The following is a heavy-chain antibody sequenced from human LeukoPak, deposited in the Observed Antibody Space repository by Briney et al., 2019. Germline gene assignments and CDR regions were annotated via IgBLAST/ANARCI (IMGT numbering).Heavy chain of an antibody. J-gene: IGHJ3*02. V-gene: IGHV6-1*01. Sequence: SQTLSLTCAISGDSVSSNSAAWNWIRQSPSRGLEWLGRTYYRSKWYNDYAVSVKSRITINPDTSKNQFSLQLNSVTPEDTAVYYCASGFSEYSSSPAAGGAFDIWGQGTMVTVSS. CDR2: TYYRSKWYN. CDR1: GDSVSSNSAA. CDR3: ASGFSEYSSSPAAGGAFDI. D-gene: IGHD6-6*01.